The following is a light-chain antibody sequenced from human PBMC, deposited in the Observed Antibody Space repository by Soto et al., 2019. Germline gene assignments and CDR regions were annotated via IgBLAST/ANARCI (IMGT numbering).Light chain of an antibody. V-gene: IGLV1-44*01. J-gene: IGLJ2*01. CDR3: AACDDSLNGVV. CDR2: SNN. Sequence: QSVLTQPPSASGTPGQRVTISCSRSSSNIGSNTVNWYQQLPGTAPTLLIYSNNQRPSGVPDRFSGSKSGTSASLAISGLQSEDEADYYCAACDDSLNGVVFGGGTKLTVL. CDR1: SSNIGSNT.